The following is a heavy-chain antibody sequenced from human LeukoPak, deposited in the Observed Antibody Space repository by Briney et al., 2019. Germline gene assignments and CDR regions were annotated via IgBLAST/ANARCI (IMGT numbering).Heavy chain of an antibody. D-gene: IGHD2-2*01. CDR1: GYTFTSYD. CDR2: MNPNSGNT. Sequence: GASLKGSCKASGYTFTSYDINWVRHATGQGLNSFGWMNPNSGNTGYAQKFQGRVTMTRNTSISTAYMELSSLRSEDTAVYYCARVHPYPRGYCSSTSCLHPLFDPWGQGTLVTVSS. V-gene: IGHV1-8*01. CDR3: ARVHPYPRGYCSSTSCLHPLFDP. J-gene: IGHJ5*02.